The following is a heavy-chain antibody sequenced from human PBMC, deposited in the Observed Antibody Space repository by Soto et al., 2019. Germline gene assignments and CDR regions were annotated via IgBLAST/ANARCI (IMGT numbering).Heavy chain of an antibody. J-gene: IGHJ6*02. CDR2: ISSRSYTI. Sequence: EVQLVASGGGLVQPGGSLRLSCAASGFSFSTYSMNWVRQAPGKGLEWVSYISSRSYTIYYVDSVKGRLTISRDNAKNSLYLQMNSLRDEDTAVYYCARGGSSSDNGMDVWGQGTTVTVSS. V-gene: IGHV3-48*02. CDR1: GFSFSTYS. D-gene: IGHD6-6*01. CDR3: ARGGSSSDNGMDV.